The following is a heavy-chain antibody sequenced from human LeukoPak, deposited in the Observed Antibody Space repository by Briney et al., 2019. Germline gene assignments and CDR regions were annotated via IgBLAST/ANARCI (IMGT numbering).Heavy chain of an antibody. J-gene: IGHJ4*02. V-gene: IGHV3-7*01. CDR3: ARLLGTVTTFDY. CDR2: INEVGSKT. Sequence: PGGSLRVSCAASRFRFSGCSLSWVRPAPGKGLEWVATINEVGSKTYYDDSVKGRFTNSRNNAKNSLYLEMSSLRAEDTAVYYCARLLGTVTTFDYWGQGTLVTVSS. CDR1: RFRFSGCS. D-gene: IGHD1-26*01.